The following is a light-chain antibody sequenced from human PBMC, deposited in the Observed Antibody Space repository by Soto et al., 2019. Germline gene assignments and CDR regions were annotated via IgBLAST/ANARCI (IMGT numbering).Light chain of an antibody. CDR1: QSVSTRY. V-gene: IGKV3-20*01. CDR2: GAS. CDR3: QQFGSSPPAFT. J-gene: IGKJ2*01. Sequence: ESMLTQSPGTLSLSPGERATLSCRASQSVSTRYLAWYQQKPGQAPRLLIYGASIRATGIPDRFSGSGSGTDFTLRISRLGREDFAVYYCQQFGSSPPAFTFGQGTKLEI.